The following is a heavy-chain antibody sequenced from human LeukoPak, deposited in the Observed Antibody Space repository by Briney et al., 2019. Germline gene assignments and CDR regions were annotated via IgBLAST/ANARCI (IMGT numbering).Heavy chain of an antibody. Sequence: KPSETLSLTCTVSGGSISSSSYCWGWIRQPPGKGLEWIGSFYCSGSTYYNPSLKSRVTISVDTSKNQFSLKLSSVTAADTAVYYCARDEGIAAADWFDPWGQGTLVTVSS. CDR1: GGSISSSSYC. J-gene: IGHJ5*02. D-gene: IGHD6-13*01. V-gene: IGHV4-39*01. CDR2: FYCSGST. CDR3: ARDEGIAAADWFDP.